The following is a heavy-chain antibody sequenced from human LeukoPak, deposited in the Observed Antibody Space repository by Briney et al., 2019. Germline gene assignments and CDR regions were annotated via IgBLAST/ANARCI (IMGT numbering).Heavy chain of an antibody. D-gene: IGHD1-26*01. J-gene: IGHJ4*02. CDR3: AREGVKWDLDY. Sequence: GGSPRLSCAASGFTFSSYWMSWVRQAPGKGLEWVANIKQDGSEKYYVDSVKGRFTISRDNAKNSLYLQMNSLRAEDTAVYYCAREGVKWDLDYWGQGTLVTVSS. CDR2: IKQDGSEK. CDR1: GFTFSSYW. V-gene: IGHV3-7*01.